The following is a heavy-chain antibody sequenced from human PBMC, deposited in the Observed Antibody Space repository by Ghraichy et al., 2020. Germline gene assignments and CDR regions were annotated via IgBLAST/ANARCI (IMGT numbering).Heavy chain of an antibody. V-gene: IGHV3-23*01. Sequence: GESLNISCAGSGFIFNNYAMNWVRQAPGKGLEWVSTISGRGDRTHFADSVRGRFSISRDDSKSTVYLDLNSLRVEDTALYYCARGLRFHDIVTGNYGAYYFDYWGQGTLVTVSS. D-gene: IGHD3-9*01. CDR1: GFIFNNYA. J-gene: IGHJ4*02. CDR2: ISGRGDRT. CDR3: ARGLRFHDIVTGNYGAYYFDY.